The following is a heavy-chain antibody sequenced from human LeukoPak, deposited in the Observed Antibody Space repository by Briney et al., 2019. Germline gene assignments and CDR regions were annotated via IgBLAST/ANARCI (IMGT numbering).Heavy chain of an antibody. Sequence: PGGSLRLSCAASGFTFSSYAMSWVRQAPGKGLEWVSAISGSGGSTYYADSVKGRFTISRDNSKNTLYLQMNSLRAEDTAVYYCAKDQGNIALMVYAHFDYWGQGTLVTVSS. V-gene: IGHV3-23*01. CDR2: ISGSGGST. D-gene: IGHD2-8*01. CDR1: GFTFSSYA. CDR3: AKDQGNIALMVYAHFDY. J-gene: IGHJ4*02.